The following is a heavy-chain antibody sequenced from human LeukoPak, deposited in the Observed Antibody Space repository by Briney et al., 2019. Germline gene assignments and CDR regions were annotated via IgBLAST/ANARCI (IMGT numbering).Heavy chain of an antibody. V-gene: IGHV3-7*01. J-gene: IGHJ4*02. CDR2: LHPDGSEG. CDR3: ARGGYSFDY. Sequence: GGSLRLSCAASGFRFTGYWMTLVRLAPGKGLEWVARLHPDGSEGNYVGSVEGRFTVSGDNAKSSLYLQMNSLRVEDTAVYYCARGGYSFDYLGQGTLVTVSS. D-gene: IGHD5-12*01. CDR1: GFRFTGYW.